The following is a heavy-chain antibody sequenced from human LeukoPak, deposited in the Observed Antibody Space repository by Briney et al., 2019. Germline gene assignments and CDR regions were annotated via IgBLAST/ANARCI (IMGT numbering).Heavy chain of an antibody. Sequence: GGSLRLSCAASGFTFSSYGMHWVRRAPGKGLEWVAVISYDGNNKYYADSVKGRFTISRDNSKNTLYLQMNSLRAEDTAVYNCAKDHVILVRGGYFGMDVWGQGTTVTVSS. CDR3: AKDHVILVRGGYFGMDV. J-gene: IGHJ6*02. D-gene: IGHD3-10*01. CDR1: GFTFSSYG. V-gene: IGHV3-30*18. CDR2: ISYDGNNK.